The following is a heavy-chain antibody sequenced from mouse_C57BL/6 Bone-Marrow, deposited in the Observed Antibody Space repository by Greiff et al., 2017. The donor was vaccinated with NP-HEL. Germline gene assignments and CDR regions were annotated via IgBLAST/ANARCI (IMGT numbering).Heavy chain of an antibody. CDR1: GYAFSSYW. CDR2: IYPGDGDT. V-gene: IGHV1-80*01. Sequence: VQLQQSGAELVKPGASVKISCKASGYAFSSYWMNWVKQRPGKGLEWIGQIYPGDGDTNYNGKFKGKATLTADKSSSTAYMQLSSLPSEDSAVYFCARSPDGYYFMDYWGQGTSVTVSS. D-gene: IGHD2-3*01. J-gene: IGHJ4*01. CDR3: ARSPDGYYFMDY.